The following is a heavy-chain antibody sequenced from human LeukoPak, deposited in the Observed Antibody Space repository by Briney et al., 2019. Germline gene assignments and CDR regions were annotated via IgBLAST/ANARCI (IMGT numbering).Heavy chain of an antibody. CDR2: INPSGGST. CDR3: ARRLADSSGWYGVDY. D-gene: IGHD6-19*01. CDR1: GYTFTSYY. Sequence: ASVKVSCKASGYTFTSYYMHWARQAPGQGLEWMGIINPSGGSTSYAQKFQGRDTMTRDMSTSTAYMELRSLRSDDTAVYYCARRLADSSGWYGVDYWGQGTLVTVSS. V-gene: IGHV1-46*01. J-gene: IGHJ4*02.